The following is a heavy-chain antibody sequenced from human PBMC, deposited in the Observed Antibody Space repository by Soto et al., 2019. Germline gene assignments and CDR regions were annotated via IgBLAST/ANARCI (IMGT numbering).Heavy chain of an antibody. CDR3: ARALRIRDRRAVLAFLLNRSSDP. CDR2: ISAGNGKT. J-gene: IGHJ5*02. D-gene: IGHD2-15*01. Sequence: LLNGSCKASVYTYTVYPVHWGRKTTEQSFEWMGWISAGNGKTRYSEKFQGRVTLTRDKSSSPAYRELSGLTSEDTAVFFCARALRIRDRRAVLAFLLNRSSDP. V-gene: IGHV1-3*01. CDR1: VYTYTVYP.